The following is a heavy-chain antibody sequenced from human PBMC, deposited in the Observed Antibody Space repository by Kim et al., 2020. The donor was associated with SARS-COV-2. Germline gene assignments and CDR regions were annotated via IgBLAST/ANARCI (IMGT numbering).Heavy chain of an antibody. J-gene: IGHJ4*02. Sequence: GGSLRLSCPASGFNIWGSYMTWVRQPPGKGLEWVSVVYDDGGTNYADAVVGRFTVSRHYAWNALYLQMDNLTPEDTAIYYCARGSAVAGNLDSWGQGTLVTVSS. CDR1: GFNIWGSY. CDR3: ARGSAVAGNLDS. V-gene: IGHV3-53*04. CDR2: VYDDGGT. D-gene: IGHD6-19*01.